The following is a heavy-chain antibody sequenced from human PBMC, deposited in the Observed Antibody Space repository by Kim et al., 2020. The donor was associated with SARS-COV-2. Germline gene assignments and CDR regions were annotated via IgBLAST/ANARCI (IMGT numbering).Heavy chain of an antibody. CDR1: GYTFTSYA. V-gene: IGHV1-3*01. CDR2: INAGNGNT. D-gene: IGHD3-22*01. CDR3: ASTPYYYDSSGYYTPPYFDY. Sequence: ASVKVSCKASGYTFTSYAMHWVRQAPGQRLEWMGWINAGNGNTKYSQKFQGRVTITRDTSASTAYMELSSLRSEDTAVYYCASTPYYYDSSGYYTPPYFDYWGQGTLVTVSS. J-gene: IGHJ4*02.